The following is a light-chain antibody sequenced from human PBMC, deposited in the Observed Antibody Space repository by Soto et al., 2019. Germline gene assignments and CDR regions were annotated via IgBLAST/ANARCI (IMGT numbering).Light chain of an antibody. CDR2: DVS. Sequence: QSVLTQPRSVSGSPGQSVTISCTGTSSDVGGYNYVTWYQQHPGKAPKLMIYDVSKRPSGVPDRFSGSKSGNTASLTISGLQAEEEADYYCCSDAGSYTWVFGGGTKRTV. CDR1: SSDVGGYNY. V-gene: IGLV2-11*01. J-gene: IGLJ3*02. CDR3: CSDAGSYTWV.